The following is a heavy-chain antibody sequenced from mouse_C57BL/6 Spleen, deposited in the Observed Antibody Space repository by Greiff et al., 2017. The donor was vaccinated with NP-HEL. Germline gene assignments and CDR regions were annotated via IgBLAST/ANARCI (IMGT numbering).Heavy chain of an antibody. CDR2: ISSGGSYT. Sequence: EVQGVESGGDLVKPGGSLKLSCAASGFTFSSYGMSWVRQTPDKRLEWVATISSGGSYTYYPDSVKGRFTISRDNAKNTLYLQMSSLKSEDTAMYYFARHPGDYDVPAWFAYWGQGTLVTVSA. CDR1: GFTFSSYG. CDR3: ARHPGDYDVPAWFAY. D-gene: IGHD2-4*01. V-gene: IGHV5-6*01. J-gene: IGHJ3*01.